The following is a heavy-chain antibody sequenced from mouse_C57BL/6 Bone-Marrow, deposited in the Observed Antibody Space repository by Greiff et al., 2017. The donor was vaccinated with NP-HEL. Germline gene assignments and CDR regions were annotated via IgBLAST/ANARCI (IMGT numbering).Heavy chain of an antibody. V-gene: IGHV1-55*01. Sequence: QVQLKQPGAELVKPGASVKMSCKASGYTFTSYWITWVKQRPGQGLEWIGDIYPGSGSTNYNEKFKSKATLTVDTSSSTAYMQLSSLTSEDSAVYYCARRDYDRGAWFAYWGQGTLVTVSA. D-gene: IGHD2-4*01. CDR3: ARRDYDRGAWFAY. J-gene: IGHJ3*01. CDR1: GYTFTSYW. CDR2: IYPGSGST.